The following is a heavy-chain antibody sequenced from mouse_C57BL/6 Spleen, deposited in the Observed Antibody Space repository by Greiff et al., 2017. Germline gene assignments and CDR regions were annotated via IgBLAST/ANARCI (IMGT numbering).Heavy chain of an antibody. CDR2: IWRGGST. Sequence: QVQLQQSGPGLVQPSQSLSITCTVSGFSLTSYGVHWVRQSPGKGLEWLGVIWRGGSTDYNAAFMSRLSITKDNSKSQVFFKMNSLQADDTAIYYCAKSPGIYDGYSLYYYAMDYWGQGTSVTVSS. CDR3: AKSPGIYDGYSLYYYAMDY. V-gene: IGHV2-5*01. D-gene: IGHD2-3*01. J-gene: IGHJ4*01. CDR1: GFSLTSYG.